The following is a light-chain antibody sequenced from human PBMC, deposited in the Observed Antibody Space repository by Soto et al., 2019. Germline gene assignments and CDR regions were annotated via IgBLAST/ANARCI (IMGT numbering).Light chain of an antibody. CDR3: SSYAGGNNFHVV. CDR1: SSDVGGYNY. J-gene: IGLJ2*01. CDR2: EVN. V-gene: IGLV2-8*01. Sequence: QSVLTQPPSASGSPGQSVAISCTGTSSDVGGYNYVSWYQQHPGKAPKLMIYEVNKRPSGVPDRFSGSKSGNTASLTVSGLQAEDEADYYCSSYAGGNNFHVVFGGGTKLTVL.